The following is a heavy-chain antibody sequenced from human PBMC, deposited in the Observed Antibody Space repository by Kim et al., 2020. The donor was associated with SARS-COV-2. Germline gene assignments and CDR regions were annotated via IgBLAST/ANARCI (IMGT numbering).Heavy chain of an antibody. Sequence: SETLSLTCTVSGGSISSGGYYWSWIRQHPGKGLEWIGYIYYSGSTYYNPSLKSRVTISVDTSKNQFSLKLSSVTAADTAVYYCARYIVVVTAIRGNYAFDIWGQGTMVTVSS. CDR1: GGSISSGGYY. J-gene: IGHJ3*02. V-gene: IGHV4-31*03. CDR3: ARYIVVVTAIRGNYAFDI. D-gene: IGHD2-21*02. CDR2: IYYSGST.